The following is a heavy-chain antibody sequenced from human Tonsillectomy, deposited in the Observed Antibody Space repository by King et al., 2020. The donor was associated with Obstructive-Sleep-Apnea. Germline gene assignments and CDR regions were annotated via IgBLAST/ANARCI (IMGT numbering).Heavy chain of an antibody. Sequence: VQLVESGGGLVKPGGSLRLSCAASGLTFSSYNMNWVRQAPGKGLEWVSSISSSSSYIYYADSMKGRFTISRDNAKNSLYLQMNSLRAEDTAVYYCARGTSPVIYYFDYWGQGTLVTVSS. V-gene: IGHV3-21*01. D-gene: IGHD2-21*01. CDR3: ARGTSPVIYYFDY. J-gene: IGHJ4*02. CDR2: ISSSSSYI. CDR1: GLTFSSYN.